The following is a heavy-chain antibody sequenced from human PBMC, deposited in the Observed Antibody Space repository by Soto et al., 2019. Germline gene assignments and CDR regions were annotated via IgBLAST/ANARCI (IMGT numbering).Heavy chain of an antibody. Sequence: ASVKVSCKASGCTFTRYYMHWVRQAPGQGLEWMGIINPSGGSTSYAQKFQGRVTMTRDTRTVYMELNSLRSEDTAVYYCASVGLGYCSGGSCYSRFDYWGQGTLVTVSS. D-gene: IGHD2-15*01. J-gene: IGHJ4*02. V-gene: IGHV1-46*01. CDR2: INPSGGST. CDR3: ASVGLGYCSGGSCYSRFDY. CDR1: GCTFTRYY.